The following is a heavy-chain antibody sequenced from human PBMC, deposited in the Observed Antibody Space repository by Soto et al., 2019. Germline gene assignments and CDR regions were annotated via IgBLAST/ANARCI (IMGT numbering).Heavy chain of an antibody. J-gene: IGHJ2*01. CDR2: ISAYNGNT. CDR3: ARVPPYSSSWYFDL. V-gene: IGHV1-18*01. CDR1: GYTFTNYD. Sequence: QVQLVQSGAEVKKPGASVKVSCKASGYTFTNYDINWVRQAPGQGLEWMGWISAYNGNTNYAQKLQGRVPMTTDTSTSTAYMELRSLTSDDTAVYYCARVPPYSSSWYFDLWGRGTPVTVSA. D-gene: IGHD6-13*01.